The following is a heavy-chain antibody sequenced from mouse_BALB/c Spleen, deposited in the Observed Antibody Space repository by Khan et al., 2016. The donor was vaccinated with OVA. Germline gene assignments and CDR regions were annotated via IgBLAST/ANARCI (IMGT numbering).Heavy chain of an antibody. V-gene: IGHV5-9-1*01. CDR3: SRFYAYYFDY. J-gene: IGHJ2*01. D-gene: IGHD1-1*01. CDR2: ISSGGSYT. CDR1: GFTFTTYA. Sequence: EVELVESGGGFVKPRGSLKLSCAASGFTFTTYAMSWIRQTPEKRLEWVASISSGGSYTYYPDSVKGRFTISRDNANNALYLQLISLWSEDTAIYYCSRFYAYYFDYWGHGTTLTVSS.